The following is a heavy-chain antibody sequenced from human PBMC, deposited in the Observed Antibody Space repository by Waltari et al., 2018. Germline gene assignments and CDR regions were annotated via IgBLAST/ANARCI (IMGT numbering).Heavy chain of an antibody. D-gene: IGHD3-3*02. CDR1: GFTFSDYY. Sequence: QVQLVQSGGGLVKPGESLRLSCAASGFTFSDYYMSWIRQAPGKGLEWISYTSSSGSHTNDADSAKGRFTISRDNAKNSLYLHMNSLRVEDTAVYYCARHLWNGPFNYWGQGTLVTVSS. J-gene: IGHJ4*02. CDR3: ARHLWNGPFNY. CDR2: TSSSGSHT. V-gene: IGHV3-11*05.